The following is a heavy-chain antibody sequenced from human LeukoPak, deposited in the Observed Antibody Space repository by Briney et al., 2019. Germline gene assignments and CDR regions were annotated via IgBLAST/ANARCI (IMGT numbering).Heavy chain of an antibody. V-gene: IGHV4-39*01. J-gene: IGHJ4*02. CDR1: GGSISSSSYY. Sequence: PSETLSLTCTVSGGSISSSSYYWGWIRQPPGKGLEWIGSIYYSGSTYYNPSLKSRVTISVDTSKNQFSLKLSSVTAADTAVYYCARLRSSYGPLDYFDYWGQGTLVTVSS. CDR3: ARLRSSYGPLDYFDY. CDR2: IYYSGST. D-gene: IGHD5-18*01.